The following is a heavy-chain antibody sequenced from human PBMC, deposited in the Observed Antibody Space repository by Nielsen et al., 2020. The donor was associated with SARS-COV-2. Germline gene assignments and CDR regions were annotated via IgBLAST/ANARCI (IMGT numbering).Heavy chain of an antibody. CDR3: ARDVLRYYFDY. CDR2: IYYSGST. Sequence: WIRQPPGKGLEWIGYIYYSGSTNYNPSLKSRVTISVDTSKNQFSLKLSSVTAADTAVYYCARDVLRYYFDYWGQGTLVTVSS. J-gene: IGHJ4*02. V-gene: IGHV4-59*01.